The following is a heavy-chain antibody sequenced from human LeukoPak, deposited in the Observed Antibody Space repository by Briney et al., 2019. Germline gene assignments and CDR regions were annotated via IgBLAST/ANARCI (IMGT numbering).Heavy chain of an antibody. CDR2: ISSSSSYI. CDR1: GFTFSSYS. Sequence: GGSLRLSCAASGFTFSSYSMNWVRQAPGKGLEWVSSISSSSSYIYYADSVKGRFTISRDNAKNSLYLQMSSLRAEDTAVYYCARDGYPGTTNDYFDYWGQGTLVTVSS. D-gene: IGHD1-1*01. J-gene: IGHJ4*02. V-gene: IGHV3-21*01. CDR3: ARDGYPGTTNDYFDY.